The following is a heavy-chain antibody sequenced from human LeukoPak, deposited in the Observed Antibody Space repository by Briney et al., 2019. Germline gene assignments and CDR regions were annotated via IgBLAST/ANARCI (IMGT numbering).Heavy chain of an antibody. Sequence: SETLSLTCTVSGDSISNYYWSWIRQPAGKGLEWIGRIYTSGSTNYNPSLKSRVTMSVDTSKNQFSLKLSSVTAADTAVYYCASNLFLEWLLSPGGDDYWGQGILVTVSS. CDR2: IYTSGST. CDR1: GDSISNYY. D-gene: IGHD3-3*01. CDR3: ASNLFLEWLLSPGGDDY. J-gene: IGHJ4*02. V-gene: IGHV4-4*07.